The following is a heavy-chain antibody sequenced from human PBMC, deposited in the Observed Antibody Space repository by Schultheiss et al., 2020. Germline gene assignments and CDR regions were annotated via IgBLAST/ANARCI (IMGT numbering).Heavy chain of an antibody. D-gene: IGHD6-13*01. CDR1: GFTFSSYA. Sequence: GGSLRLSCAASGFTFSSYAMHWVRQAPGKGLEWVSAISGSGGSTYYADSVKGRFTISRDNSKNTLYLQMNSLRAEDTAVYYCARRLLEVRKRSAGTGAPHFDYWGQGTLVTVSS. J-gene: IGHJ4*02. CDR3: ARRLLEVRKRSAGTGAPHFDY. V-gene: IGHV3-23*01. CDR2: ISGSGGST.